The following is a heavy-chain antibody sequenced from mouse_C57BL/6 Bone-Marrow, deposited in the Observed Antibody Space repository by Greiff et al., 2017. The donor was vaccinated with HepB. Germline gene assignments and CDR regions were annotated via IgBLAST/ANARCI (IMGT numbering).Heavy chain of an antibody. J-gene: IGHJ1*03. V-gene: IGHV1-77*01. Sequence: QVQLQQSGAELVKPGASVKISCKASGYTFTDYYINWVKQRPGQGLEWIGKIGPGSGSTYYNEKFKGKATLTADKSSSTAYMQLSSLTSEDSAVYFCARVPYYGSSFYWYFDVWGTGTTVTVSS. CDR3: ARVPYYGSSFYWYFDV. CDR2: IGPGSGST. D-gene: IGHD1-1*01. CDR1: GYTFTDYY.